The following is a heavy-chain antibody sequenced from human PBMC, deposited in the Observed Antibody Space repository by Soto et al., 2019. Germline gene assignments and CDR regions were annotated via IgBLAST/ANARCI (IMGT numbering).Heavy chain of an antibody. CDR2: IYSSGSI. J-gene: IGHJ4*02. D-gene: IGHD6-13*01. Sequence: SETLSLTCSVSGGSISNYYWSWIRQPAGKGLEWIGRIYSSGSINYNPSLKSRVTMSVDTSRNQLSLKLSSVTAADTAVYYCARQTTYSSSWHDYWGQGTLVTVSS. V-gene: IGHV4-4*07. CDR3: ARQTTYSSSWHDY. CDR1: GGSISNYY.